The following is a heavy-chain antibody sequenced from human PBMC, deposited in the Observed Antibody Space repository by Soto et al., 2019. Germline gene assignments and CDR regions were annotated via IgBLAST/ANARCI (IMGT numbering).Heavy chain of an antibody. CDR3: ASWRGTVTADAFDI. V-gene: IGHV4-59*01. CDR1: GGSISSYY. CDR2: IYYSGST. Sequence: SETLSLTCTVSGGSISSYYWSWIRQPPGKGLEWIGYIYYSGSTNYNPSLKSRVTISVDTSKNQFSLKLSSVTAADTAVYYCASWRGTVTADAFDIWGQGTMVTVSS. D-gene: IGHD4-17*01. J-gene: IGHJ3*02.